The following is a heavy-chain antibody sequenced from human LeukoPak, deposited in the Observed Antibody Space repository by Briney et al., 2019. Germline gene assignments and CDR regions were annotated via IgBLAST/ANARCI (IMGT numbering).Heavy chain of an antibody. J-gene: IGHJ4*02. CDR2: RKEDGSGK. D-gene: IGHD5-18*01. CDR1: GCTFSRHW. CDR3: ARAVYGYFDF. Sequence: GGSLRLSCAASGCTFSRHWMAWVRLAPGKGLEGVDNRKEDGSGKYYVASVKGRFTISRDNAKNSQYLQMSSLRAEDTAVYYCARAVYGYFDFWGQGTLLTVSS. V-gene: IGHV3-7*04.